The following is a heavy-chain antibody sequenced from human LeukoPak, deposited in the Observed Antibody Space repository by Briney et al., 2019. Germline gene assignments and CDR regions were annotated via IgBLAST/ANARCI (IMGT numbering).Heavy chain of an antibody. J-gene: IGHJ6*02. CDR3: ARAVRGSYYYYYGMDV. CDR1: GGSISSYY. Sequence: PSETLSLTCAVSGGSISSYYWSWIRQPPGKGLEWIGYIYYSGSTNYNPSLKSRVTISVDTSKNQFSLKLSSVTAADTAVYYCARAVRGSYYYYYGMDVWGQGTTVTASS. D-gene: IGHD3-10*01. CDR2: IYYSGST. V-gene: IGHV4-59*01.